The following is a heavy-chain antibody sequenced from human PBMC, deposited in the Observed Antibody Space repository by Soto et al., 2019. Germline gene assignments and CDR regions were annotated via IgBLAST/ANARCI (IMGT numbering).Heavy chain of an antibody. Sequence: QLLESGGGLAQPGGSLRLSCAASGFNFRNYAMSWVRQAPGEGLEWVSVITDSGDDTLHADSVKGRFTNSRDNSKNMLFLQMNSPRAEDTAIYYFAKASGGKYPERRVIDFWGQGIRVIFSP. CDR2: ITDSGDDT. CDR3: AKASGGKYPERRVIDF. CDR1: GFNFRNYA. V-gene: IGHV3-23*01. J-gene: IGHJ4*02. D-gene: IGHD2-2*01.